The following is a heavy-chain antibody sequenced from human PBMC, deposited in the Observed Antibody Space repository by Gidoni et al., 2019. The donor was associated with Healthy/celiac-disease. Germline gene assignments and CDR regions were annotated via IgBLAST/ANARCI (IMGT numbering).Heavy chain of an antibody. Sequence: QVQLQESGPGLVKPSQTLSLTCTVSGGSISSGSYYWSWIRQPAGKGLEWIGRIYTSGSTNYNPSLKSRVTISVDTSKNQFSLKLSSVTAADTAVYYCARDQSGKSVDWGQGTLVTVSS. V-gene: IGHV4-61*02. J-gene: IGHJ4*02. CDR1: GGSISSGSYY. CDR2: IYTSGST. CDR3: ARDQSGKSVD.